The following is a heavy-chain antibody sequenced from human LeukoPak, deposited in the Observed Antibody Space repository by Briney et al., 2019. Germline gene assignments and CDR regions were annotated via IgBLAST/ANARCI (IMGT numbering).Heavy chain of an antibody. V-gene: IGHV4-39*07. CDR1: GGSISSSSYY. D-gene: IGHD3-10*01. J-gene: IGHJ3*02. Sequence: SETLSLTCTVSGGSISSSSYYWGWIRQPPGKGLEWIGSIYYSGSTYYNPSLKSRVTISVDTSKNQFSLKLSSVTAADTAVYYCARDLYYYGSGRLDDAFDIWGQGTMVTVSS. CDR2: IYYSGST. CDR3: ARDLYYYGSGRLDDAFDI.